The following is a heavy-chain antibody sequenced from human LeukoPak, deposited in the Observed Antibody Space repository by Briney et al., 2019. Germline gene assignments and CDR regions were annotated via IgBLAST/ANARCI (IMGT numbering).Heavy chain of an antibody. V-gene: IGHV1-2*02. CDR2: INPNSGGT. Sequence: ASVKVSCKASGYTFTGYYMHWVRQAPGQGLEWMGWINPNSGGTNYAQKFQGRVTMTRDTPISTAYMELSRLRSDDTAVYYCARDSRLLWFGEPNGVPSFDYWGQGTLVTVSS. D-gene: IGHD3-10*01. CDR3: ARDSRLLWFGEPNGVPSFDY. CDR1: GYTFTGYY. J-gene: IGHJ4*02.